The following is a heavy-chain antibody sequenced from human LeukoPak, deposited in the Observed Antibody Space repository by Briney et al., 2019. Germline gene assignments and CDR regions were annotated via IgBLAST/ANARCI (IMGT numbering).Heavy chain of an antibody. CDR2: IKQDGSEK. CDR1: GFTFSSYW. Sequence: PGGSLRLSCAASGFTFSSYWMSWIRQAPGKGLEWVGNIKQDGSEKYYVDSVKGRFTISRDNAKNSLYLQMNSLRADDTAVYYCARFAAGGSYYYYMDVWGKGTTVTVSS. V-gene: IGHV3-7*01. D-gene: IGHD6-25*01. CDR3: ARFAAGGSYYYYMDV. J-gene: IGHJ6*03.